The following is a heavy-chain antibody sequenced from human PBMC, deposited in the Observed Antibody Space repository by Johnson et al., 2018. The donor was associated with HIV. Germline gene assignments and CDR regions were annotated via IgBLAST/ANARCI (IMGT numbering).Heavy chain of an antibody. D-gene: IGHD6-6*01. CDR2: ISWKSGSI. V-gene: IGHV3-9*01. J-gene: IGHJ3*01. CDR3: ARTIGDRTGGAFDV. CDR1: GFTFDDYA. Sequence: VQLVESGGGLVQPGRSLRLSCSASGFTFDDYAMHWVRQAPGKGLEWVSGISWKSGSIGYADSVKGRFTISRDNSKNTVRLQMNSLKAEDTGLYYCARTIGDRTGGAFDVWGQGTMVTVSS.